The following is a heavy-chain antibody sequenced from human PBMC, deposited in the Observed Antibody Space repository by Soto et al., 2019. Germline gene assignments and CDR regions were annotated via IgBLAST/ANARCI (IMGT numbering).Heavy chain of an antibody. D-gene: IGHD2-21*02. CDR3: ATAVTAGTYYNYGLDV. Sequence: QVHLVQSGAEVKKPGSSVNISCKASGGTFGTYGLNWVRQFPGQGLEWMGGIIPASDTENYAQKFQGRVTSPADKSTNSAHMQMDSLTSDDTAVYYCATAVTAGTYYNYGLDVWGQGTTVTVS. CDR1: GGTFGTYG. V-gene: IGHV1-69*14. CDR2: IIPASDTE. J-gene: IGHJ6*02.